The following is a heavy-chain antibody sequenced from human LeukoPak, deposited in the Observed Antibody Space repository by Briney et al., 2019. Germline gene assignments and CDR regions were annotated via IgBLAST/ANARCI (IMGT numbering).Heavy chain of an antibody. Sequence: ASVKVSCKASGYTFTGYYTHWVRQAPGQGLEWMGWINPNSGGTNYAQKFQGRVTMTRDTSISTAYMELSRLRSDDTAVYYCARAGMAAANWFDPWGQGTLVTVSS. CDR1: GYTFTGYY. D-gene: IGHD6-13*01. CDR2: INPNSGGT. J-gene: IGHJ5*02. CDR3: ARAGMAAANWFDP. V-gene: IGHV1-2*02.